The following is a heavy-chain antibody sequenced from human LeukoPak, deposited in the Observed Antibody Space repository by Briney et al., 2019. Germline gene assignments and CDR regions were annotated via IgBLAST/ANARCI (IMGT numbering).Heavy chain of an antibody. V-gene: IGHV1-69*05. D-gene: IGHD3-9*01. CDR1: GGTFSSYA. J-gene: IGHJ4*02. CDR3: ARASVNILTGYYTDY. CDR2: IIPIFGTA. Sequence: VASVKVSCKASGGTFSSYAISWVRQAPGQGLEWMGRIIPIFGTANYAQKFRGRVTITTDESTSTAYMELSSLRSEDTAVYYCARASVNILTGYYTDYWGQGTLVTVSS.